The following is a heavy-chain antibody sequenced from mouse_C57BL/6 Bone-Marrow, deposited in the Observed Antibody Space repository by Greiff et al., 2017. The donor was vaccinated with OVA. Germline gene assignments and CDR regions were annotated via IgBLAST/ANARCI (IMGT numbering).Heavy chain of an antibody. Sequence: EVQLQQSGPELVKPGASVKISCKASGYTFTDYYMNWVKQSHGKSLEWIGDINPNNGGTSYNQKFKGKATLTVDKSSSTAYMELRSLTSEDSAVYYCARWITTVVATDSYYFDYWGQGTTLTVSS. CDR1: GYTFTDYY. CDR3: ARWITTVVATDSYYFDY. J-gene: IGHJ2*01. CDR2: INPNNGGT. D-gene: IGHD1-1*01. V-gene: IGHV1-26*01.